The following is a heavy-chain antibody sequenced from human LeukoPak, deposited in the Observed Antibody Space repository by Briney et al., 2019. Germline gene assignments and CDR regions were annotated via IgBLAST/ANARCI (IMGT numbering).Heavy chain of an antibody. J-gene: IGHJ4*02. CDR2: IYISGST. V-gene: IGHV4-4*07. Sequence: SDTLSLTCTVSGGSISSYYGSWTRKPAGKGLEWIGRIYISGSTNYNPSLKTRVTMSVDTSKNQFSLKLRSVTAPDTAVYYCARDTGTWNDDPFDYWGQGTPVTVSS. CDR1: GGSISSYY. D-gene: IGHD1-1*01. CDR3: ARDTGTWNDDPFDY.